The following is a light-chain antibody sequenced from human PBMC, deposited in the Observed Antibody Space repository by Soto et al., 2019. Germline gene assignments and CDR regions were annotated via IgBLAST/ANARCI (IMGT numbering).Light chain of an antibody. J-gene: IGKJ1*01. Sequence: DIVMTQSPDSLAVSQGERATINCKSSQSVLHSSSNRNYLAWYQQKSGQPPKLLIYWASTRGSGVPEGFSGSGSAADFTFSIGNLQAEDVTVYYCHQYYTTPQRFGQGPKVEI. CDR3: HQYYTTPQR. V-gene: IGKV4-1*01. CDR2: WAS. CDR1: QSVLHSSSNRNY.